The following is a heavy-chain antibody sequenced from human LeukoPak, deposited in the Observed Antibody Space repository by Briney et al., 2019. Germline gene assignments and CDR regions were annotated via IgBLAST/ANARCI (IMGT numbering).Heavy chain of an antibody. Sequence: SETLSLTCTVSGGSISSYYWSWIRQPPGKGLEWVGYIYYSGSTNYNPSLKSRVTISLDTSKNQFSLNLISVTAADTAVYYCARWWDRGSGVFDYWGQGTLVTVDS. D-gene: IGHD3-10*01. CDR1: GGSISSYY. CDR2: IYYSGST. J-gene: IGHJ4*02. V-gene: IGHV4-59*08. CDR3: ARWWDRGSGVFDY.